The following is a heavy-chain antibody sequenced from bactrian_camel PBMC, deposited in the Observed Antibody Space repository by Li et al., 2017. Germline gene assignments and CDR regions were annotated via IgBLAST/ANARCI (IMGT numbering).Heavy chain of an antibody. CDR1: GDFYRRTC. CDR2: IESNGSA. CDR3: ASRLAGYGGSWHLDPSIFHN. V-gene: IGHV3S53*01. D-gene: IGHD6*01. J-gene: IGHJ4*01. Sequence: QLVESGGGSVQAGGFLKLSCVASGDFYRRTCMEWFRQGPEKEREGVATIESNGSATYADSLKGRFTISKDNAKSIVYLQLNSLKPEDTAMYYCASRLAGYGGSWHLDPSIFHNWGQGTQVTVS.